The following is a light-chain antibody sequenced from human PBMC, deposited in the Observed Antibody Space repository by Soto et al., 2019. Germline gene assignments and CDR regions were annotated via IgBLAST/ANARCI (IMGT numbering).Light chain of an antibody. CDR2: GAS. V-gene: IGKV3-20*01. J-gene: IGKJ1*01. CDR3: QQYGNSPWT. Sequence: EIFLTQSPATLSLFQGEIATLSCRASQSVSSNLAWYQQKPGQAPRLLIYGASTRATGIPDRFSGSGSVTDFTLTIRRLEPEDFAVYYCQQYGNSPWTFGQGTKVDIK. CDR1: QSVSSN.